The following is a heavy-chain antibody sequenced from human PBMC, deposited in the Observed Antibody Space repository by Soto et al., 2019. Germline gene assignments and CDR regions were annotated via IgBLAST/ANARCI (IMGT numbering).Heavy chain of an antibody. J-gene: IGHJ6*02. CDR2: NTYRGNDA. CDR1: GFTFRDHN. V-gene: IGHV3-11*01. D-gene: IGHD1-26*01. CDR3: ARRIVGKTGHAMDV. Sequence: GGSLRLSCAVSGFTFRDHNMCCMRQAPGKGLEWMSYNTYRGNDAYCAESVKGRLGISRDNTKHSLYRQMNSLRVEDTALYYCARRIVGKTGHAMDVWGQGTTVTVCS.